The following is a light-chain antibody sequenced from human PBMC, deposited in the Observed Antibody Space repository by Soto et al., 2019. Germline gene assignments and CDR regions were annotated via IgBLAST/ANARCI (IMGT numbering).Light chain of an antibody. CDR1: SSDVVTYNL. CDR2: EGT. Sequence: QSVLTQPASVSGSPGQSINISCTGTSSDVVTYNLVSWYQQHPGKAPTVLIYEGTKRPSGVSNRFSGSKSGNTASLTISGLQTEDEADYYCYSYAGSNNLVVFGGGTKLTVL. J-gene: IGLJ2*01. CDR3: YSYAGSNNLVV. V-gene: IGLV2-23*01.